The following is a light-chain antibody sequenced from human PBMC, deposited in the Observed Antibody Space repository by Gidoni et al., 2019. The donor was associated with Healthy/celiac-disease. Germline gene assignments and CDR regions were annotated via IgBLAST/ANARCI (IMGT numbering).Light chain of an antibody. CDR2: AAS. V-gene: IGKV1-9*01. CDR3: HQIT. J-gene: IGKJ5*01. CDR1: QGISSY. Sequence: DIPFTQSPSLLSASVGDRVTITCRASQGISSYLAWYQQKPGKDPTLLIYAASTLQRGVPSRFSGSGSGTEFTLTISSLQPEDFETYYCHQITFGQGTRLEIK.